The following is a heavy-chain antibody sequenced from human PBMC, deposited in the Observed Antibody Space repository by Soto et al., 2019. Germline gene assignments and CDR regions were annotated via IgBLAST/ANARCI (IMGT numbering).Heavy chain of an antibody. CDR2: IYYSGST. D-gene: IGHD3-10*01. CDR1: GGSISSGGYY. CDR3: ARARRGYYGSGDSDY. Sequence: QVQLQESGPGLVKPSQTLSLTCTVSGGSISSGGYYWSWIRQHPGKGLEWIGYIYYSGSTYYNPSLKSRVTIXXDXSXXQCALKLSSVTAADTAVYYCARARRGYYGSGDSDYWGQGTLVTVSS. J-gene: IGHJ4*02. V-gene: IGHV4-31*03.